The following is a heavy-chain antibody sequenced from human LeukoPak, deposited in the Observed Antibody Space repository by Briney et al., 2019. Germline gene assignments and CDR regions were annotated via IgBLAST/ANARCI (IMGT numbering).Heavy chain of an antibody. Sequence: ASVKVSCKASGGTFSSYAIIWVRQAPGQGLEWMGRIIPILGIANYAQKFQGRVTITADKSTSTAYMELSSLRSEDTAVYYCASNYYGSGSYYNFDYWGQGTMVTVSS. CDR2: IIPILGIA. V-gene: IGHV1-69*04. CDR1: GGTFSSYA. J-gene: IGHJ4*02. D-gene: IGHD3-10*01. CDR3: ASNYYGSGSYYNFDY.